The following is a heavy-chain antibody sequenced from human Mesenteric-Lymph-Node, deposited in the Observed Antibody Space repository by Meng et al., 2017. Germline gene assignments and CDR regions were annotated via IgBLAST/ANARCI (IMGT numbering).Heavy chain of an antibody. J-gene: IGHJ4*02. V-gene: IGHV3-30*01. Sequence: GESLKISCEASGFTFSSYWMHWVRQAPGKGLEWVAVISYDGSNKYYADSVKGRFTISRDNSKNTLYLQMNSLRAEDTAVYYCARGSGGWYFFDYWGQGTLVTVSS. D-gene: IGHD6-19*01. CDR1: GFTFSSYW. CDR3: ARGSGGWYFFDY. CDR2: ISYDGSNK.